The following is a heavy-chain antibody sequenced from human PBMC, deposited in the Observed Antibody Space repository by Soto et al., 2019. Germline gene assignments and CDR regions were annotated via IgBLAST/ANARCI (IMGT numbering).Heavy chain of an antibody. CDR3: ARDHRGGSFHYSYGLDV. V-gene: IGHV3-30-3*01. D-gene: IGHD2-15*01. J-gene: IGHJ6*02. CDR2: ISYEGSNK. CDR1: GFTFSSYA. Sequence: SLRLSCAASGFTFSSYAMHWVRQAPGKGLEWVAVISYEGSNKKYADSEKGRFIISRDNSKNTMYLQMNSLRDEDTAVYYCARDHRGGSFHYSYGLDVWGQGTSVTVSS.